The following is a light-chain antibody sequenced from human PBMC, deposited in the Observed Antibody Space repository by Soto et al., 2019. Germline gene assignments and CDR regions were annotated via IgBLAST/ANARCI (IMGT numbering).Light chain of an antibody. CDR3: QQYNTWPPWT. V-gene: IGKV3-15*01. J-gene: IGKJ1*01. Sequence: EIEVTQSPATLSLSVGDRATLSCRASQSVSSYLAWYQQKPGQAPRLLIYGASTRATGIPARFSGSGSGTEFTLTISSLQSEDFAVYYCQQYNTWPPWTFGQGTKVDIK. CDR2: GAS. CDR1: QSVSSY.